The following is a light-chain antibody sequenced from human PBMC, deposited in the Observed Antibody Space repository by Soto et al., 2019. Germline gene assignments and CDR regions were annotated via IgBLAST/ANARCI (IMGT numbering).Light chain of an antibody. CDR1: SSDVGGYNY. CDR2: DVS. Sequence: QSALTQPASVSGSPGQSITISCTGTSSDVGGYNYVSWYQQHPGKAPNLMIYDVSNRPSGVSNRFSGSKSGNTASLTISGLLAEDEADYYCSSYTSSSYYVFGTGIKLTVL. CDR3: SSYTSSSYYV. V-gene: IGLV2-14*01. J-gene: IGLJ1*01.